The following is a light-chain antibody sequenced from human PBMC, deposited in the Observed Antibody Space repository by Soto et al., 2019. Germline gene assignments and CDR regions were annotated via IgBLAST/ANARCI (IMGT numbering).Light chain of an antibody. CDR1: QSVSSSF. Sequence: EIVLTQSPDTLSLSPGERATLSCRASQSVSSSFLAWYQQKPGQAPRLLIYGASSRATGIPDRFSGSGSGTDFTLTISRLEPEDVAVYYCQQYDSSPLTFGGGTKVEIK. CDR3: QQYDSSPLT. CDR2: GAS. V-gene: IGKV3-20*01. J-gene: IGKJ4*01.